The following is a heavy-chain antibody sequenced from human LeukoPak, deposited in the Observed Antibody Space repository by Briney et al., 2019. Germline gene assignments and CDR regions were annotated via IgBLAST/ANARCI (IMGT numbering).Heavy chain of an antibody. CDR1: GYTFTSYV. CDR3: ARVVKYRSGPLTDLLPYYFDY. Sequence: GASVKVSCKASGYTFTSYVIHWVRQAPGQRLEWMGWINAGNGNTKYSQEFQDRVTITRDTSASTAYMELSSLRSEDMAVYYCARVVKYRSGPLTDLLPYYFDYWGQGTLVTVSS. V-gene: IGHV1-3*03. J-gene: IGHJ4*02. CDR2: INAGNGNT. D-gene: IGHD6-19*01.